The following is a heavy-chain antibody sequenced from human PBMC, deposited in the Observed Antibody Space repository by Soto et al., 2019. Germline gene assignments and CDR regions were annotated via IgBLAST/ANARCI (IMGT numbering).Heavy chain of an antibody. J-gene: IGHJ4*02. V-gene: IGHV3-9*01. CDR2: ISWNSGNI. Sequence: EVQLVESGGGLVQPGRSLRLSCAASGFTFDDYAMHWVRQAPGKGLEWVSGISWNSGNIGYADSVQGRFTISRDNAKNSLYLQMNSLRAEDTALYYCAKDTSRPRDYWGQGTLVTVTS. CDR3: AKDTSRPRDY. CDR1: GFTFDDYA.